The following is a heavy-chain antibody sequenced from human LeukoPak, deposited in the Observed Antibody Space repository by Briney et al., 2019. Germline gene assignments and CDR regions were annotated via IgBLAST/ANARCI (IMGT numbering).Heavy chain of an antibody. J-gene: IGHJ4*02. D-gene: IGHD6-19*01. Sequence: GGSLRLSCTASGFTFNRDWTAWVCQAPGKGLEWVANIKEDGSEKNYVDSVKGRFTISRDNAENSVYLQMNDLRAEDTGVYYCVTKEPSTSGWSYWGQGTLVTVSS. CDR3: VTKEPSTSGWSY. CDR2: IKEDGSEK. CDR1: GFTFNRDW. V-gene: IGHV3-7*01.